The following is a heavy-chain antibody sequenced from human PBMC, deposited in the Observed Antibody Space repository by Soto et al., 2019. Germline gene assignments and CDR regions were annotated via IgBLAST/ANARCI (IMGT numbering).Heavy chain of an antibody. Sequence: EVQLLESGGGLVQPGGSLRLSCVVSGFTFSSYAMTWVRQAPGKGLEWVSTISGGGGSTDHADAVKRRCTMSRDNSKNTLYLQMNSLRAEDTATYYCAKESDCGSGSYDHWGQGTLVTVSS. J-gene: IGHJ5*02. D-gene: IGHD3-10*01. CDR3: AKESDCGSGSYDH. CDR2: ISGGGGST. CDR1: GFTFSSYA. V-gene: IGHV3-23*01.